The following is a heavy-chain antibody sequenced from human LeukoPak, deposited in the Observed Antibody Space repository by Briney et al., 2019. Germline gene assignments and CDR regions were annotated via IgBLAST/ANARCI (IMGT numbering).Heavy chain of an antibody. D-gene: IGHD1-1*01. Sequence: GASVKVSCKASGYTFTGYYIHWVRQAPGQGLEWMGWTNPNSGGTNYAQKFQGRVTMTRDTSISTAYMELSRLRSDDTAVYYCARPRLKPGPPPPIYYFDYWGQGTLVTVSS. CDR2: TNPNSGGT. V-gene: IGHV1-2*02. CDR1: GYTFTGYY. CDR3: ARPRLKPGPPPPIYYFDY. J-gene: IGHJ4*02.